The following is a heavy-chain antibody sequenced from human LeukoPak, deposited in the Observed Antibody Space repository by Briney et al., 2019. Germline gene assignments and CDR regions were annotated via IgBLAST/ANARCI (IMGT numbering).Heavy chain of an antibody. V-gene: IGHV4-59*01. J-gene: IGHJ3*01. D-gene: IGHD6-19*01. CDR1: GGSISSYY. CDR3: ARSMEWLD. Sequence: SETLSLTCTVSGGSISSYYWSWIRQPPGKGLERIGYIYYSGSTNYNPSLKSRVTISVDTSKNQFSLKLSSVTAADTAVYHCARSMEWLDWGQGTMVTVSS. CDR2: IYYSGST.